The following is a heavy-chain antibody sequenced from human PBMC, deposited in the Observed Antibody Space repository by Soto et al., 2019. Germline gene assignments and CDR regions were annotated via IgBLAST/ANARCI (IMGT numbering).Heavy chain of an antibody. J-gene: IGHJ6*03. CDR1: GFTFSSYA. V-gene: IGHV3-23*01. CDR2: ISGSGGST. D-gene: IGHD2-15*01. Sequence: GGSLRLSCAASGFTFSSYAMSWVRQAPGKGLEWVSAISGSGGSTYYADSVKGRFTISRDNSKNTLYLQMNSLRAEDTAVYYCAKAEVRARYCSGGSCYSDYYYMDVWGKGTTVTVSS. CDR3: AKAEVRARYCSGGSCYSDYYYMDV.